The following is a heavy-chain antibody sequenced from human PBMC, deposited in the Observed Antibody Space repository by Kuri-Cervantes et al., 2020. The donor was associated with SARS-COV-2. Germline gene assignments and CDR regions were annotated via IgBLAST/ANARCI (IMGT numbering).Heavy chain of an antibody. D-gene: IGHD3-22*01. CDR1: GFTFSSCA. J-gene: IGHJ4*02. V-gene: IGHV3-30*18. CDR3: AKTYYYDSSGYYPFDY. CDR2: ISYDGSNK. Sequence: GESLKISCAASGFTFSSCAMHWVRQAPGKGLEWVAVISYDGSNKYYADSVKGRFTISRDNSKNTLYLQMNSLRAEDTAVYYCAKTYYYDSSGYYPFDYWGQGTLVTVSS.